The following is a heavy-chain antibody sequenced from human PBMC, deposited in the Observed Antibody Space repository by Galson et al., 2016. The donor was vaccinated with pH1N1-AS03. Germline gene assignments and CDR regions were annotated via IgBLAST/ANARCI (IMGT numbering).Heavy chain of an antibody. V-gene: IGHV3-23*01. D-gene: IGHD1-1*01. CDR3: AKDRNDYRLHYFSGSDV. Sequence: SLRLSCATSGFTFTDFAVSWVRQAPGRGLEWVSATSSSGGSTYYAESVKGRFTISRDYSKNTVDLQMNSLRAEDTAVYYCAKDRNDYRLHYFSGSDVWGRGPTVIVSS. J-gene: IGHJ6*02. CDR2: TSSSGGST. CDR1: GFTFTDFA.